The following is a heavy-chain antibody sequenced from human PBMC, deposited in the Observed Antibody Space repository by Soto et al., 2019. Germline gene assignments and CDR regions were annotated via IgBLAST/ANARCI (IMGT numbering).Heavy chain of an antibody. CDR3: ARAPWDGSDFDWLFGY. CDR1: GFTFSSYG. J-gene: IGHJ4*02. CDR2: IWYDGSNK. V-gene: IGHV3-33*01. Sequence: QVQLVESGGGVVQPGRSLRLSCAASGFTFSSYGMHWVRQAPGKGLEWVAVIWYDGSNKYYADSVKGRFTISRDNSKNTLYLQMNSLRAEDTAVYYCARAPWDGSDFDWLFGYWGQGTLVTVSS. D-gene: IGHD3-9*01.